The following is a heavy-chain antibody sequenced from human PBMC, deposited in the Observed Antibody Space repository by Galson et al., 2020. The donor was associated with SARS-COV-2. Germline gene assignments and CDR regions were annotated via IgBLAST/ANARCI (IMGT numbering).Heavy chain of an antibody. CDR3: VRDLDGSGSNFNAY. CDR2: ISGTGSTI. J-gene: IGHJ4*02. CDR1: GFTFSSYN. Sequence: GESLKISCAASGFTFSSYNMNWVRQAPGKGLEWISLISGTGSTIYYVDSVKGRFTISRDNAKNSLSLQMDSLRAEDTAVYYCVRDLDGSGSNFNAYWGQGTLVTVSS. D-gene: IGHD3-10*01. V-gene: IGHV3-48*04.